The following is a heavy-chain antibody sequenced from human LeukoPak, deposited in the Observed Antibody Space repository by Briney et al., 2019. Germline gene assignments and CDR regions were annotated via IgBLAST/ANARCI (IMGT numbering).Heavy chain of an antibody. CDR3: ATSDNDYSNFYYYYGMDV. Sequence: ASVKVSCKASGYTFTSYYMHWVRQAPGQGLEWMGIINPSGGSTSYAQKFQGRVTMTEDTSTDTAYMELSSLRSEDTAVYYCATSDNDYSNFYYYYGMDVWGQGTTVTVSS. CDR2: INPSGGST. J-gene: IGHJ6*02. CDR1: GYTFTSYY. V-gene: IGHV1-46*01. D-gene: IGHD4-11*01.